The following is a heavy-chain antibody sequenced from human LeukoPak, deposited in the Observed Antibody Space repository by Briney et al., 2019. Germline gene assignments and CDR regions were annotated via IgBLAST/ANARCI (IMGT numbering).Heavy chain of an antibody. V-gene: IGHV3-21*01. CDR3: VRDDDRPDNGLDY. CDR2: ITATSRHI. J-gene: IGHJ4*02. D-gene: IGHD3-22*01. Sequence: KPGGSLRLSCAAPGVTFSGYSVNWVRQAPGKGLEWVSAITATSRHIYYADSVKGRFTISRDNAKNSLYLQMNSLRAEDTAVYYCVRDDDRPDNGLDYWGQGTLVTVSS. CDR1: GVTFSGYS.